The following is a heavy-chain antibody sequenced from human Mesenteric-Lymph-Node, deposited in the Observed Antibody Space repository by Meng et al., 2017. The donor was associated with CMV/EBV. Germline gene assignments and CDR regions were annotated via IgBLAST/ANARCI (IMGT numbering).Heavy chain of an antibody. J-gene: IGHJ3*02. V-gene: IGHV3-74*01. CDR1: GFTLDYYG. CDR3: AVSLYGVDAFDI. Sequence: GGSLRLSCAASGFTLDYYGMSWVRQAPGKGLVWVSRINSDGSTTTYADSVKGRFTISRDNAKNTLYLQMNSLRAEDTAVYYCAVSLYGVDAFDIWGQGTMVTVSS. D-gene: IGHD4-17*01. CDR2: INSDGSTT.